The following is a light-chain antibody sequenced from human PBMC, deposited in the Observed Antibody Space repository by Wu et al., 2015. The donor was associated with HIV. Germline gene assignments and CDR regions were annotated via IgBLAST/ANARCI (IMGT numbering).Light chain of an antibody. CDR3: QQYGSSPFT. J-gene: IGKJ4*01. Sequence: EIVLTQSPGTLSLSPGERATLSCRASLSVSSSYLAWYQQKPGQAPRLLIYGASSRATGVPDRFSGSRSGTDFTLTISRLEPEDFAVYYCQQYGSSPFTFGGGTKVEIK. CDR2: GAS. V-gene: IGKV3-20*01. CDR1: LSVSSSY.